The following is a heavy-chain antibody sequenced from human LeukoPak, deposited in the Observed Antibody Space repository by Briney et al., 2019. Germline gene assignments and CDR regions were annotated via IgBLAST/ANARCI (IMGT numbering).Heavy chain of an antibody. CDR3: ARGANSGYDYRFDY. V-gene: IGHV3-30*01. D-gene: IGHD5-12*01. Sequence: PGGSLRLSCAASGFTFSSFAMPWVRQAPGKGLEWLAVISYDGSNKYYADSVKGRFTISRDNSKNTLYLQMNSLRAEDTAVYYCARGANSGYDYRFDYWGQGTLVTVSS. J-gene: IGHJ4*02. CDR1: GFTFSSFA. CDR2: ISYDGSNK.